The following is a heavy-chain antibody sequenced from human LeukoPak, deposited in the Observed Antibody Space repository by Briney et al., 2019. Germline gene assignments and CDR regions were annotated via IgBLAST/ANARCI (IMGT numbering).Heavy chain of an antibody. CDR3: ARDGAVPYYFDY. Sequence: SQTLSLTCTVSGGSISSGSYYWSWIRQPAGKGLEWIGRIYTSGSTNYNPSLKSRVTISVDTSKNQFSLKLSSVTAADTAVYYCARDGAVPYYFDYWGQGTLVTGSS. CDR2: IYTSGST. J-gene: IGHJ4*02. D-gene: IGHD4/OR15-4a*01. V-gene: IGHV4-61*02. CDR1: GGSISSGSYY.